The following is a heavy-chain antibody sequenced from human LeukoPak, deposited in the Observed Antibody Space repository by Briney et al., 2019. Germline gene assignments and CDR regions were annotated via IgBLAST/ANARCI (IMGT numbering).Heavy chain of an antibody. CDR3: ARASRRGVIRITRGTEPDY. J-gene: IGHJ4*02. D-gene: IGHD3-10*01. CDR1: GYTFTGYY. V-gene: IGHV1-2*02. Sequence: AASVTVSCKASGYTFTGYYMHWVRQAPGQGLEWMGWINPNSGGTNYAQKFQGRVTMTRDTSISTAHMELSRLRSDDTAVYYCARASRRGVIRITRGTEPDYWGQGTLVTVSS. CDR2: INPNSGGT.